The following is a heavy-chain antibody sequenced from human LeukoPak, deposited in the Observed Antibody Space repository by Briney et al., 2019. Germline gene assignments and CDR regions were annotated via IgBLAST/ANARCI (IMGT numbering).Heavy chain of an antibody. CDR2: ISSSGSTI. CDR1: GFTFSDYY. J-gene: IGHJ4*02. V-gene: IGHV3-11*01. D-gene: IGHD3-10*01. CDR3: ARTDTWAFDYGSGMEYYFDY. Sequence: GGSLRLSCAASGFTFSDYYMSWIRQAPGKGLEWVSYISSSGSTIYYADSVKGRFTISRDNAKNSLYLQMNSLRAEDTAVYYCARTDTWAFDYGSGMEYYFDYWGQGTLVTVSS.